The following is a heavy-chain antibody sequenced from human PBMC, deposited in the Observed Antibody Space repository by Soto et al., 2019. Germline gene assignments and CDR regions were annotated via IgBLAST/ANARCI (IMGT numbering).Heavy chain of an antibody. Sequence: SVKVSCKASGGTFSSYAISWVRQAPGQGLEWMGGIIPISGTANYAQKFQGGVTINADKSTSTAYVELSSLRSEDTAGYYCARARYDSRGYYRNAFDVWGQATLVTVSS. V-gene: IGHV1-69*06. J-gene: IGHJ3*01. CDR3: ARARYDSRGYYRNAFDV. CDR1: GGTFSSYA. D-gene: IGHD3-22*01. CDR2: IIPISGTA.